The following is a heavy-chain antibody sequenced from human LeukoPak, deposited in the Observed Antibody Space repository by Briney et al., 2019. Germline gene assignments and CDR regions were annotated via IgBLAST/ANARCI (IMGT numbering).Heavy chain of an antibody. CDR3: ARDRPYDFWSGSDY. J-gene: IGHJ4*02. D-gene: IGHD3-3*01. CDR1: GYTFTGYY. CDR2: INPNSGGT. Sequence: ASVKVSCKASGYTFTGYYMHWVRQAPGQGLKWMGWINPNSGGTNYAQKFQGRVTMTRDTSISTAYMELSRLRSDDTAVYYCARDRPYDFWSGSDYWGQGTLVTVSS. V-gene: IGHV1-2*02.